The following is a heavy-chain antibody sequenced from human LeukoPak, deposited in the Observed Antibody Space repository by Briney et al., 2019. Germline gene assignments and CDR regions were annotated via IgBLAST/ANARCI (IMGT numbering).Heavy chain of an antibody. CDR3: ARQDCSGGSCYIQRTNNWFDP. D-gene: IGHD2-15*01. J-gene: IGHJ5*02. CDR2: ISGSGGST. V-gene: IGHV3-23*01. Sequence: GGSLRLSCAASGFTFSNYAMSWVRQAPGKGLGWVSLISGSGGSTYHADSVKGRFTISRDNSKNTLYLQMISLRAEDAAVYYCARQDCSGGSCYIQRTNNWFDPWGQGTLVTVSS. CDR1: GFTFSNYA.